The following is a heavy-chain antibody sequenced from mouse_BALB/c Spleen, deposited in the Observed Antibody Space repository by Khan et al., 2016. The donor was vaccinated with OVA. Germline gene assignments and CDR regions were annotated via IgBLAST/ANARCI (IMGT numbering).Heavy chain of an antibody. CDR2: INNGGTYT. V-gene: IGHV5-9*02. Sequence: DVKLVESGGDLVKPGGFLKLSCAASGFAFSSYDMSWVRQTPEKRLEWVAIINNGGTYTNYPDSVKGRFTISRDNARNTLYLQVSSLRSEDTALYYCARHGGFNPYYAMDYWGQGTSVTVSS. CDR3: ARHGGFNPYYAMDY. CDR1: GFAFSSYD. J-gene: IGHJ4*01.